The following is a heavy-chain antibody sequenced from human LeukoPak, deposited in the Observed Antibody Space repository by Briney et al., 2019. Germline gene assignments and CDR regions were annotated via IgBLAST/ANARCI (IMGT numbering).Heavy chain of an antibody. Sequence: GGSLRLSCAASGFTFSSYAMSWVRQAPGEGLEWVSAISGSGGSTYYADSVKGRFTISRDNSKNTLYLQMNSLRAEDTAVYYCAKDLGLYYYYGMDVWGKGTTVTVSS. J-gene: IGHJ6*04. V-gene: IGHV3-23*01. CDR3: AKDLGLYYYYGMDV. D-gene: IGHD7-27*01. CDR1: GFTFSSYA. CDR2: ISGSGGST.